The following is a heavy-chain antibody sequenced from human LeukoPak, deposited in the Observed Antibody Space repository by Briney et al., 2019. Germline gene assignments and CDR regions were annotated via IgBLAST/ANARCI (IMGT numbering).Heavy chain of an antibody. V-gene: IGHV3-23*01. CDR1: GFTFSSYA. CDR3: AKLVARGGVIVGRNVGDFDY. CDR2: ISGSGGST. J-gene: IGHJ4*02. D-gene: IGHD3-16*02. Sequence: GGSLRLSCTASGFTFSSYAMSWVRQAPGKGLEWVSAISGSGGSTYYADSVKGRFTISRDNSKNTLYLQMNSLRAEDTAVYYCAKLVARGGVIVGRNVGDFDYWGQGTLVTVSS.